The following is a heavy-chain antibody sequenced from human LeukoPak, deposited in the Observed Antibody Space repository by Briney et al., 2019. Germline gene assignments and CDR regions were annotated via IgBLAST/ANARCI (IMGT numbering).Heavy chain of an antibody. CDR2: INTSGST. J-gene: IGHJ3*02. CDR1: GGSISSYY. Sequence: SETLSLTCTVSGGSISSYYWSWIRQSAGKGLEWIGRINTSGSTNYNPSLKRRVTMSLDTSKNQLSLKLRSVTAADTAIYYCARAERQLALDAFDIWGQGTMVTASS. D-gene: IGHD1-1*01. V-gene: IGHV4-4*07. CDR3: ARAERQLALDAFDI.